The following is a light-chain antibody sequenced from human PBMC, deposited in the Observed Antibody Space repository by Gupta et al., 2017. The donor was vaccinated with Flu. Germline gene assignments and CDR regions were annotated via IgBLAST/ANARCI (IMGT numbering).Light chain of an antibody. V-gene: IGLV2-14*03. CDR1: SSDVGDYKN. J-gene: IGLJ2*01. CDR3: SSYTSINTLQVI. Sequence: SALTHPAPVSGSPEQSLTISGTGTSSDVGDYKNVSWYQQHPGKAPKLMIYDVSYRPSGVSNRFSGSKSGNTASLTISGLQAEDEADYYCSSYTSINTLQVIFGGGTRLTVL. CDR2: DVS.